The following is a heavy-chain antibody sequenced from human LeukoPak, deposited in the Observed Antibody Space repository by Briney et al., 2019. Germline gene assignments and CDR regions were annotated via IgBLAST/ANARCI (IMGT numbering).Heavy chain of an antibody. CDR2: IFYNGNT. CDR1: GASISPNTYY. CDR3: ARLNKPGWFDP. V-gene: IGHV4-39*07. D-gene: IGHD1-14*01. J-gene: IGHJ5*02. Sequence: SETLSLTCTVSGASISPNTYYWAWIRQPPGKGLEWIANIFYNGNTYYNPSLKSRVTISIDTSNNQFSLKLISVTAADMAVYYCARLNKPGWFDPWGQGTLVTVSS.